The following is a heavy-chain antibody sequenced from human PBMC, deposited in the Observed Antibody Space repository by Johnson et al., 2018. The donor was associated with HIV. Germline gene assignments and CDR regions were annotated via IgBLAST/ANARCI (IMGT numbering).Heavy chain of an antibody. CDR1: GFTFGDYG. J-gene: IGHJ3*02. CDR3: ARASSIAARGADAFDI. D-gene: IGHD6-6*01. Sequence: MLLVESGGGAVRPGGSLRLSCGASGFTFGDYGMSWVRQAPGKGLEWVSAISGSGGSTYYADSVKGRFTISRDNSKNTLYLQMNSLRAEDTAVYYCARASSIAARGADAFDIWGQGTMVTVSS. V-gene: IGHV3-23*04. CDR2: ISGSGGST.